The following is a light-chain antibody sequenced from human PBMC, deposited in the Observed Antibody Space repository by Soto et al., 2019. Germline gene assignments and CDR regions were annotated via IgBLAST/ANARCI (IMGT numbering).Light chain of an antibody. CDR2: TNN. CDR1: NSNIGAGYD. Sequence: QSVGSQPPWVSGAPGQRVTISCTGSNSNIGAGYDVHWYLQLPGTAPKLLVYTNNNRPSGVPDRFSGSKSGTSASLAITGLQAEDEADYYCQSYDSRLSAYVFGTGTKVTVL. V-gene: IGLV1-40*02. J-gene: IGLJ1*01. CDR3: QSYDSRLSAYV.